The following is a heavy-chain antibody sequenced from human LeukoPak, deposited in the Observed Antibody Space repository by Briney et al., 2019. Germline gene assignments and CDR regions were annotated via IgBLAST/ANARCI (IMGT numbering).Heavy chain of an antibody. CDR2: IGTTGDT. D-gene: IGHD5-12*01. CDR1: GFTFRTYD. J-gene: IGHJ4*02. V-gene: IGHV3-13*01. CDR3: AKAPHIVATISPNFDY. Sequence: PGGSLRLSCAASGFTFRTYDRHWIRQVSGEGLEWVATIGTTGDTYYAGSVKGRFTISREDGKNSLFLQMNSLRAEDTAVYYCAKAPHIVATISPNFDYWGQGTLVTVSS.